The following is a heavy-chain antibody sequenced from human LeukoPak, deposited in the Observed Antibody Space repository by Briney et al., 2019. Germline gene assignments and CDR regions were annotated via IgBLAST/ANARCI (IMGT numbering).Heavy chain of an antibody. D-gene: IGHD6-13*01. CDR2: INPNSGVT. CDR1: GYTFTGYY. Sequence: ASVKVSCKASGYTFTGYYMHWVRQAPGQGLEWMGWINPNSGVTNYAQKFQGRVTMTRDTSISTAYMELSSLRSEDTAVYYCARSSAAGPYYFDYWGQGTLVTVSS. V-gene: IGHV1-2*02. CDR3: ARSSAAGPYYFDY. J-gene: IGHJ4*02.